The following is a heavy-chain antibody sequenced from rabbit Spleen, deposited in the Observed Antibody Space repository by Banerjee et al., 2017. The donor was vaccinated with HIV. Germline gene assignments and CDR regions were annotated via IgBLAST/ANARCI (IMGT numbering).Heavy chain of an antibody. CDR3: AREAGRGDYIDGVFNL. Sequence: QSLEESGGDLVQPEGSLTLTCTGSGFDISSYYMCWVRQAPGKGLEWIACIDTGIFAITYYASWARGRFTISKTSSTTVTLQMTSLTAADTAMYFCAREAGRGDYIDGVFNLWGPGTLVTVS. CDR2: IDTGIFAIT. D-gene: IGHD8-1*01. J-gene: IGHJ4*01. V-gene: IGHV1S40*01. CDR1: GFDISSYY.